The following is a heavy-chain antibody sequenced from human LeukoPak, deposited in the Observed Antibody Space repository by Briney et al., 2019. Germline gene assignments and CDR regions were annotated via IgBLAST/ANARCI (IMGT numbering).Heavy chain of an antibody. Sequence: PGGSLRLSCAASGFTFSTYWMTWVRQAPGKGLEWVANIKQDGSEKCYVDSVKGRFTISRDNAKSSLYLQMNSLRAEDTAMYYCARLRYYYDSSGYPAAFDIWGQGTMATVSS. V-gene: IGHV3-7*01. D-gene: IGHD3-22*01. CDR2: IKQDGSEK. CDR3: ARLRYYYDSSGYPAAFDI. J-gene: IGHJ3*02. CDR1: GFTFSTYW.